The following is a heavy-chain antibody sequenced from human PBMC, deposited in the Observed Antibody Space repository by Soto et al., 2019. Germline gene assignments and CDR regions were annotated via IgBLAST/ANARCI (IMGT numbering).Heavy chain of an antibody. D-gene: IGHD2-8*01. Sequence: SETLSLTCTVSGASINSGDYYWSWIRQPPGKGLEWIGHIYYSGSTYYNPSLKSRAGISVDSSKSQVSLKLTSVNAADTAVYFCARILMNYSRLHYWGQGALVTVSX. CDR1: GASINSGDYY. V-gene: IGHV4-30-4*01. CDR3: ARILMNYSRLHY. J-gene: IGHJ4*02. CDR2: IYYSGST.